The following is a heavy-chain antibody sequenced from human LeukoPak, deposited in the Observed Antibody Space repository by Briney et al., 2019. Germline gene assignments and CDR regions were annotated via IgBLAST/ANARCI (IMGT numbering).Heavy chain of an antibody. Sequence: PGGSLRLSCAASGFTFSTYAMNWVRQAPGKGLEWVGRIKSKSDDGTAVYTAPVKGRFTISRDDSKDTLYLQMNSLKTEDTAVYYCTTDDDGGLGHRGQGTLVTVSS. D-gene: IGHD3-16*01. J-gene: IGHJ4*02. CDR3: TTDDDGGLGH. CDR2: IKSKSDDGTA. V-gene: IGHV3-15*01. CDR1: GFTFSTYA.